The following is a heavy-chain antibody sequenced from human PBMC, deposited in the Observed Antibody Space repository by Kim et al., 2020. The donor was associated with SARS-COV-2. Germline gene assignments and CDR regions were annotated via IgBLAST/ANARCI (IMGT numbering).Heavy chain of an antibody. CDR2: IYSGGST. CDR3: ARVSIAYYYGMDV. V-gene: IGHV3-53*01. CDR1: GFTVSSNY. J-gene: IGHJ6*02. Sequence: GGSLRLSCAASGFTVSSNYMSWVRQAPGKGLEWVSVIYSGGSTYYADSVKGRFTIFRDNSKNTLYLQMNSLSAEDTAVYYCARVSIAYYYGMDVWGQGTTVTVSS. D-gene: IGHD3-16*02.